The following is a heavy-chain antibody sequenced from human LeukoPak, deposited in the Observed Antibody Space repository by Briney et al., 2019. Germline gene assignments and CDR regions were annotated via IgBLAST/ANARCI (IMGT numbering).Heavy chain of an antibody. CDR3: AKDPQGWHQDDAFDI. V-gene: IGHV3-9*01. Sequence: PGGSLRLSCAASGFTFDDYAMHWVRQAPGKGLEWVSGISWNSGSIGYADSVKGRFTISRDNAKNSLYLQMNSLRAEDTAVYYCAKDPQGWHQDDAFDIWGQGTMVTVSS. CDR1: GFTFDDYA. J-gene: IGHJ3*02. D-gene: IGHD6-19*01. CDR2: ISWNSGSI.